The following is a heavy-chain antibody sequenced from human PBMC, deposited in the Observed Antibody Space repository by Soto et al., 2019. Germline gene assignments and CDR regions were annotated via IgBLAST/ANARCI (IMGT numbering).Heavy chain of an antibody. CDR1: GFTFSNHG. D-gene: IGHD3-10*01. Sequence: EVHLLESGGGLAQPGGSLRLSCAASGFTFSNHGMTWVRQAPGKGLEWVSGVSADGYTTYYADSVRGRLTISRDNSGDTVYVRMNNLRAEDTALYYCAREASVPSFGEFWFFDLWGRGTQVTVSS. CDR3: AREASVPSFGEFWFFDL. CDR2: VSADGYTT. V-gene: IGHV3-23*01. J-gene: IGHJ2*01.